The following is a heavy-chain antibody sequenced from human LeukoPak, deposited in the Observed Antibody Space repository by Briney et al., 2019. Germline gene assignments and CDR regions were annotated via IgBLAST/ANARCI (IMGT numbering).Heavy chain of an antibody. D-gene: IGHD6-13*01. Sequence: SETLSLTCAVYGGSFSGYYWSWIRKPPGKGLEWIGEINHSGSTNYNPSLKSRVTISVDTSKNQFSLKLSSVTAADTAVYYCARFRRELAAAGNFDYWGQGTLVTVSS. J-gene: IGHJ4*02. V-gene: IGHV4-34*01. CDR1: GGSFSGYY. CDR3: ARFRRELAAAGNFDY. CDR2: INHSGST.